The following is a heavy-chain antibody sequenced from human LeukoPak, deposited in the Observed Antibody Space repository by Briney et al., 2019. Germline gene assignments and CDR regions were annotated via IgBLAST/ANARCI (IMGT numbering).Heavy chain of an antibody. CDR3: ARGLAAAGLYFDY. CDR1: GFTFSAYA. V-gene: IGHV3-53*01. J-gene: IGHJ4*02. D-gene: IGHD6-13*01. Sequence: GGSLRLSCEASGFTFSAYAMTWVRQAPGKGLEWVSVVYTGGSTYSADSVKGRFTISRDNSKNTLYLQMNSLRAEDTAVYYCARGLAAAGLYFDYWGQGTLVTVSS. CDR2: VYTGGST.